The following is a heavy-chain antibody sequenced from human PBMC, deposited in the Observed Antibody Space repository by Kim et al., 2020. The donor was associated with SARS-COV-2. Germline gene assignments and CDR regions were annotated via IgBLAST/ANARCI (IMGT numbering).Heavy chain of an antibody. CDR1: GFTFSDYY. CDR3: ARGARSWRSPGILGSAFDS. V-gene: IGHV3-11*04. CDR2: ISSSGSTI. D-gene: IGHD3-10*01. Sequence: GGSLRLSCAASGFTFSDYYMSWIRQAPGKGLEWDSYISSSGSTIYYADPVKGRFTISRDNANNSLYLQMNSLRADDTAVYYCARGARSWRSPGILGSAFDSWGQGRMVTVPS. J-gene: IGHJ3*02.